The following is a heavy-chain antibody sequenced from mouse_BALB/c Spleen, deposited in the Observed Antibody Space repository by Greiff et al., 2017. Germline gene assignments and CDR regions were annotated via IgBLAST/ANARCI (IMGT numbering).Heavy chain of an antibody. Sequence: SVKGRFTISRDNARNILYLQMSSLRSEDTAMYYCARGAGFAYWGQGTLVTVSA. V-gene: IGHV5-6-5*01. J-gene: IGHJ3*01. CDR3: ARGAGFAY.